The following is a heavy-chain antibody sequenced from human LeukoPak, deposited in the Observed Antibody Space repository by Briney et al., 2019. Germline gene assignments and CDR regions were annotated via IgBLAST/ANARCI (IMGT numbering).Heavy chain of an antibody. CDR3: AKGGGYEAQYYYYYLDV. D-gene: IGHD5-12*01. CDR1: GFTFSSYG. J-gene: IGHJ6*03. CDR2: ISGSGGST. Sequence: GGTLRLSCAASGFTFSSYGMSWVRQAPGKGLEWVSAISGSGGSTYYADSVKGRFTVSRDNSKNTLYLQMKSLRAEDTAVYYCAKGGGYEAQYYYYYLDVWGKGTAVTISS. V-gene: IGHV3-23*01.